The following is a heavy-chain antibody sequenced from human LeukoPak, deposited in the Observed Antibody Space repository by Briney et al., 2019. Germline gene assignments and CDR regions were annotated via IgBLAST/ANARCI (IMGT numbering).Heavy chain of an antibody. D-gene: IGHD2-21*02. CDR1: GFTFSAYT. CDR2: ISGSSTTFI. J-gene: IGHJ4*02. Sequence: PGGSLRLSCAASGFTFSAYTMTWVRQAPGKGLEWVSSISGSSTTFIYYADSLKGRFTISRGNAKNSLYLQMNSLRAEDTAVYYCSRAPSPDCGGDCYSDFWGQGILVTVSS. CDR3: SRAPSPDCGGDCYSDF. V-gene: IGHV3-21*01.